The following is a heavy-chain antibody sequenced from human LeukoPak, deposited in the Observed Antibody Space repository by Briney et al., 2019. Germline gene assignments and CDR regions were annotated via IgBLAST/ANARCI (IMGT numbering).Heavy chain of an antibody. D-gene: IGHD2-21*02. Sequence: PGGSLRLSCAASGFTFDDYAMPWVRQAPGKGLEWVSGISWNSGSIGYADSVKGRFTISRDNAKNSLYLQMNSLRAEDTALYYCAKSTHIVVVTARDAFDIWGQGTMVTVSS. CDR2: ISWNSGSI. V-gene: IGHV3-9*01. J-gene: IGHJ3*02. CDR3: AKSTHIVVVTARDAFDI. CDR1: GFTFDDYA.